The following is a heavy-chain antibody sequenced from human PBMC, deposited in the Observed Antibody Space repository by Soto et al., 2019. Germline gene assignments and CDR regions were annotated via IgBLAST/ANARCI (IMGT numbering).Heavy chain of an antibody. CDR2: IIPIFGTA. J-gene: IGHJ3*02. D-gene: IGHD1-1*01. CDR1: GGTFSSYA. Sequence: VASVKVSCKASGGTFSSYAISWVRQAPGQGLEWMGGIIPIFGTANYAQKFQGRVTITADESTSTAYMELSSLRSEDTAVYYCAGPNDKHAFDIWGQGTMVTVSS. V-gene: IGHV1-69*13. CDR3: AGPNDKHAFDI.